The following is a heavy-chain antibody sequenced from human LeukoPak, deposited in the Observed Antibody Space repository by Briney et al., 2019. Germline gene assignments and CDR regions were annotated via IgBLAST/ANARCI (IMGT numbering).Heavy chain of an antibody. J-gene: IGHJ6*02. D-gene: IGHD6-6*01. CDR1: GYTLTELS. CDR2: FDPEDGET. Sequence: VASVKVSCKVSGYTLTELSMHWVRQAPGKGLEWMGGFDPEDGETIYAQKFQGRVTITADESTSTAYMELSSLRSEDTAVYYCARLDEYSSSSRYYGMDVWGQGTTVTVSS. CDR3: ARLDEYSSSSRYYGMDV. V-gene: IGHV1-24*01.